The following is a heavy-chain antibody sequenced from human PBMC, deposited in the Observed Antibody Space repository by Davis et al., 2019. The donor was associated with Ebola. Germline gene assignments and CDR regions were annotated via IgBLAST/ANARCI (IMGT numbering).Heavy chain of an antibody. CDR1: AGPLSHYL. J-gene: IGHJ3*02. V-gene: IGHV4-59*08. CDR2: VFRTWPT. Sequence: SELLSLTCTIPAGPLSHYLWSRVRQPPGGGLEWIGYVFRTWPTNYNPSLKSRLTMSVDTSKNQFSLKLNSVTAADTAIYYCARPRDFGYGDPFDIWGQGTLVNVSS. D-gene: IGHD5-18*01. CDR3: ARPRDFGYGDPFDI.